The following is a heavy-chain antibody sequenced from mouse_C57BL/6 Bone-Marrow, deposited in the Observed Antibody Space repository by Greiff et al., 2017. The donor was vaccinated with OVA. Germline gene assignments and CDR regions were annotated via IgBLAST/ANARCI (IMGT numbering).Heavy chain of an antibody. V-gene: IGHV5-17*01. CDR3: AREGPYYGYFDV. J-gene: IGHJ1*03. D-gene: IGHD2-10*01. Sequence: EVQRVESGGGLVKPGGSLKLSCAASGFTFSDYGMHWVRQAPEKGLEWVAYISSGSSTIYYADTVKGRFTISRGNAKNTLFLQMTSLRSEDTAMYYCAREGPYYGYFDVWGTGTTVTVSS. CDR2: ISSGSSTI. CDR1: GFTFSDYG.